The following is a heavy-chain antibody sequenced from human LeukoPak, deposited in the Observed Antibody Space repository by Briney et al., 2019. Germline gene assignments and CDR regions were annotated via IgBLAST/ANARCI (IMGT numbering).Heavy chain of an antibody. D-gene: IGHD5-18*01. CDR2: ISAYNGNT. J-gene: IGHJ4*02. Sequence: GALVKVSCKASGYTFTSYGISWVRQAPGQGLEWMGWISAYNGNTNYAQKLQGRVTMTTDTSTSTAYMELRSLRSDDTAVYYCARGEYSYGGGDLYYFDYWGQGTLVTVSS. CDR1: GYTFTSYG. CDR3: ARGEYSYGGGDLYYFDY. V-gene: IGHV1-18*01.